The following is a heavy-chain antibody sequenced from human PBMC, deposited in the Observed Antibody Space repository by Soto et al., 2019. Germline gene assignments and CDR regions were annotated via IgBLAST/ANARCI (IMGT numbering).Heavy chain of an antibody. V-gene: IGHV3-48*04. Sequence: GGSLRLSCAASGFTFSSYSMNWVRQAPGKGLEWVSYISSSSSTIYYADSVKGRFTISRDNAKNSLFLQMNSLRPEDTALYYCAKDMKWGGMTTIHYFDSWGQGTLVTVSS. D-gene: IGHD4-17*01. CDR1: GFTFSSYS. CDR3: AKDMKWGGMTTIHYFDS. CDR2: ISSSSSTI. J-gene: IGHJ4*02.